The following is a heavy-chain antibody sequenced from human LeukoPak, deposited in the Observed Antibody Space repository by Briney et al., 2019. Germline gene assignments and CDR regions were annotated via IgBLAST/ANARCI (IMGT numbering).Heavy chain of an antibody. Sequence: PSETLSLTCTVSGGSISSSSYYWGWIRQPPGKGLEWIGSIYHSGSTYYNPSLKSRVTISVDTSKNQFSLKLSSVTAADTAVYYCARDQTGDHDYWGQGTLVTVSS. CDR3: ARDQTGDHDY. CDR2: IYHSGST. D-gene: IGHD3-10*01. V-gene: IGHV4-39*07. CDR1: GGSISSSSYY. J-gene: IGHJ4*02.